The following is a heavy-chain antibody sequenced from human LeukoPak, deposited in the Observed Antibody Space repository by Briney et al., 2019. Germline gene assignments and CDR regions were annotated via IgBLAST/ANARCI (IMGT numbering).Heavy chain of an antibody. CDR1: GFTFSTYA. D-gene: IGHD3-10*01. Sequence: GGSLRLSCAASGFTFSTYAMHWVRQSPGKGLEWVAVISYDGSNKYYADSVKGRFTISRDNSKNTLYLQMSSLSAEDTAVYYCARTTTPHYYGSGSYALGYWGQGTLVTVPS. V-gene: IGHV3-30-3*01. CDR2: ISYDGSNK. J-gene: IGHJ4*02. CDR3: ARTTTPHYYGSGSYALGY.